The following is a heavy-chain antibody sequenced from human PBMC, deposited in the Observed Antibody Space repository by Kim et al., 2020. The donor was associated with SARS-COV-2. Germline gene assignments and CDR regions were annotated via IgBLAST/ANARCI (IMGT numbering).Heavy chain of an antibody. V-gene: IGHV1-8*01. CDR3: FLREEYGYFDY. Sequence: TGQAQKFQGRVTMTRNTSISTAYMELSSLRSEDTAVYYCFLREEYGYFDYWGQGTLVTVSS. J-gene: IGHJ4*02. CDR2: T. D-gene: IGHD6-6*01.